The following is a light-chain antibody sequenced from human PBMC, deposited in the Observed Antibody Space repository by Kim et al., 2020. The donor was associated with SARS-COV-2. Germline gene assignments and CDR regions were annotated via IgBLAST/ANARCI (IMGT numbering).Light chain of an antibody. J-gene: IGLJ1*01. Sequence: PGPSAASSSSVTNVHFRIDKYVSWSQHHPGQPPKLKIYEFTNRPSGVPDRFSGSMSGNTASLTVSGLQAEDEADYYCASHGGYDYVFGTGTKVTVL. CDR3: ASHGGYDYV. CDR2: EFT. CDR1: NVHFRIDKY. V-gene: IGLV2-8*01.